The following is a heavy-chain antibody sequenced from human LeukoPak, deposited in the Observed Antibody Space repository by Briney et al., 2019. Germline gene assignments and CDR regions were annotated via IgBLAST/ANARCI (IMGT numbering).Heavy chain of an antibody. J-gene: IGHJ3*02. CDR3: ARDSYYYDSSGYFNDAFDM. Sequence: SETLSLTCTVSGGSISSNYWSWIRQPPGKGLEWIGHMYYSGSTNYNPSLKSRVTISVDTSKNQFSLKLSSVTAADTAVYYCARDSYYYDSSGYFNDAFDMWGRGTMVTVSS. D-gene: IGHD3-22*01. CDR2: MYYSGST. V-gene: IGHV4-59*01. CDR1: GGSISSNY.